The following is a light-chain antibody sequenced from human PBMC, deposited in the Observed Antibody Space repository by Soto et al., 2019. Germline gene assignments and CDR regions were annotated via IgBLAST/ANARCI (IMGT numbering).Light chain of an antibody. Sequence: DIQLTQSPSSLSASVGDRVTITCQASEDISNYLNWYQQKPGQAPKLLICDASNLATGVPSRFSGAGFGTDFTFTITTLEPEDFATYYCQQFSSLPVTFGGGTKVDI. CDR3: QQFSSLPVT. V-gene: IGKV1-33*01. CDR2: DAS. J-gene: IGKJ4*01. CDR1: EDISNY.